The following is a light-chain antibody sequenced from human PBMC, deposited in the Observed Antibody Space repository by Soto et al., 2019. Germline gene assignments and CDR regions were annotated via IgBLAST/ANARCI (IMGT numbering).Light chain of an antibody. Sequence: EIVMTQSPATLSVSPGERATLSCRASQSVNSNLAWYQQKPGQAPRLLIYGTSTRATGIPARFSGSGTGTEFTLTISSLPSEDFAVYYCQQYNNWPPWTLGQGTKV. J-gene: IGKJ1*01. CDR1: QSVNSN. CDR2: GTS. V-gene: IGKV3-15*01. CDR3: QQYNNWPPWT.